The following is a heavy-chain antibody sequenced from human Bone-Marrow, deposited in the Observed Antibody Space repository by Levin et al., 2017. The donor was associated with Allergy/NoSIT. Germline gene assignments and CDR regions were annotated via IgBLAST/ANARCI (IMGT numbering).Heavy chain of an antibody. CDR1: GFTFSSYA. V-gene: IGHV3-23*01. CDR3: AKGDIVVVPAASLARCLSCYSNY. J-gene: IGHJ4*02. Sequence: PGGSLRLSCAASGFTFSSYAMSWVRQAPGKGLEWVSAISGSGGSTYYADSVKGRFTISRDNSKNTLYLQMNSLRAEDTAVYYCAKGDIVVVPAASLARCLSCYSNYWGQGTLVTVSS. CDR2: ISGSGGST. D-gene: IGHD2-2*01.